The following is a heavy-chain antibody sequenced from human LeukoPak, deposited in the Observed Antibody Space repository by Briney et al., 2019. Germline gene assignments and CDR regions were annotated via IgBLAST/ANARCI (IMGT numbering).Heavy chain of an antibody. CDR1: GYTLTELS. V-gene: IGHV1-24*01. D-gene: IGHD4-17*01. Sequence: ASVKVSCKVSGYTLTELSMHWVRQAPGKGLEWMGGFDPEAGETIYAQKFQGRVTMTEDTSTDTAYMELSSLRSEDTAVYYCATDRSVTTIDYYYYGMDVWGQGTTVTVSS. CDR2: FDPEAGET. J-gene: IGHJ6*02. CDR3: ATDRSVTTIDYYYYGMDV.